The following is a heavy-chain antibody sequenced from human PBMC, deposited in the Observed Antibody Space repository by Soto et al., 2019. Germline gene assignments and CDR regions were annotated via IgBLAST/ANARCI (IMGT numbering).Heavy chain of an antibody. Sequence: PGGSLRLSCAASGFIFSDYCMTWIRQAPGKGLEWVSHISSSGRIISYADSVKGRFTISRDNANNSLYLHMDSLRADDTAVYYCGKERRGSGWFVCDYWGQGELVTVSS. D-gene: IGHD6-19*01. CDR2: ISSSGRII. V-gene: IGHV3-11*01. J-gene: IGHJ4*02. CDR3: GKERRGSGWFVCDY. CDR1: GFIFSDYC.